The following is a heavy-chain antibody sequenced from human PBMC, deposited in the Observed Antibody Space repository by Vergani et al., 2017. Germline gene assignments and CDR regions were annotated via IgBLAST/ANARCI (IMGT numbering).Heavy chain of an antibody. J-gene: IGHJ4*02. V-gene: IGHV4-59*01. D-gene: IGHD5-18*01. Sequence: QVQLQESGPGLVKPSETLSLTCTVSGGPISSYYWSWIRQPPGKGLEWIGYIYYSGSTNYKPSRKSGVTISVDTSKNPFSLKRSSVTAADTAVYYCARGGGYSYGYVDYWGQGALVSVSS. CDR3: ARGGGYSYGYVDY. CDR2: IYYSGST. CDR1: GGPISSYY.